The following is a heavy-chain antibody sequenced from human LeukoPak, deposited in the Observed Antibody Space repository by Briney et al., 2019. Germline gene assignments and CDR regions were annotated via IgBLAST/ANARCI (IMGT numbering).Heavy chain of an antibody. CDR1: GGSISSYY. CDR2: IYYSGST. V-gene: IGHV4-59*01. J-gene: IGHJ4*02. D-gene: IGHD3-22*01. CDR3: ARVVYYDSSGYYLYDY. Sequence: PSETLSLTCTVSGGSISSYYWSWIRQPPGKGLEWIGYIYYSGSTNYNPSLKSRVTISVDTSKNQFSLKLSSVTAADTAVCYCARVVYYDSSGYYLYDYWGQGTLVTVSS.